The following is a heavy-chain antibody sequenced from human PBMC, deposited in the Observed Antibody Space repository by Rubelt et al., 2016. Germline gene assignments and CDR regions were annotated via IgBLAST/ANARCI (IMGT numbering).Heavy chain of an antibody. D-gene: IGHD6-13*01. CDR1: A. CDR2: IRSKTYGGTT. J-gene: IGHJ4*02. CDR3: SRGRSSSWYYFDC. Sequence: AMSWFRQAPGKELEWVGFIRSKTYGGTTEYAASVKGRFTISREDSKSIAFLQMNSLKTEDTAVYYCSRGRSSSWYYFDCWGQGTLVTVSS. V-gene: IGHV3-49*03.